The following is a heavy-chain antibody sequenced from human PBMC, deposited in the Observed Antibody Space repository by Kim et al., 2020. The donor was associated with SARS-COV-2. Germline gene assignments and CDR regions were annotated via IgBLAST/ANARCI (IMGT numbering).Heavy chain of an antibody. V-gene: IGHV4-34*01. CDR3: ARPQAGDSSSWYKY. D-gene: IGHD6-13*01. CDR1: GGSFSGYY. CDR2: INHSGST. J-gene: IGHJ4*02. Sequence: SETLSLTCAVYGGSFSGYYWSWIRQPPGKGLEWIGEINHSGSTNYNPSLKSRVTISVDTSKNQFSLKLSSVTAADTAVYYCARPQAGDSSSWYKYWGQGTLVTVSS.